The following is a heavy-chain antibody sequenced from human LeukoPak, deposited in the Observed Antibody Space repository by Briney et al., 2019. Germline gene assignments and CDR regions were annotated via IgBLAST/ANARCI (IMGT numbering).Heavy chain of an antibody. CDR2: ISGSGGST. Sequence: GGSLRLYCAASGFTFSSYAMSWVRQAPGKGLEWVSAISGSGGSTYYADSVKGRFTISRDNSKNTLYLQMNSLRAEDTAVYYCAKFYYGDRKNADYWGQGTLVTVSS. J-gene: IGHJ4*02. D-gene: IGHD4-17*01. CDR3: AKFYYGDRKNADY. CDR1: GFTFSSYA. V-gene: IGHV3-23*01.